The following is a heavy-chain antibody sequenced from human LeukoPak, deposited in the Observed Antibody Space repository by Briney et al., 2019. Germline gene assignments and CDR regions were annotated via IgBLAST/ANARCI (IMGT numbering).Heavy chain of an antibody. V-gene: IGHV4-39*01. D-gene: IGHD3-16*02. Sequence: SETLSLTCTVSGGSISSSSYYWGWIRQPPGKGLEWIGSIYYSGSTYYNPSLKSRVTISVDTSKNQFSLKLSSVTAADTAVYYCARGAYDYVWGSYRLDYWGQGTLVTVSS. CDR3: ARGAYDYVWGSYRLDY. J-gene: IGHJ4*02. CDR2: IYYSGST. CDR1: GGSISSSSYY.